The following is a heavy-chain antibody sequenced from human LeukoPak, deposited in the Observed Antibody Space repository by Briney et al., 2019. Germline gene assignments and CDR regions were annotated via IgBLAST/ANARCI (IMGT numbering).Heavy chain of an antibody. CDR2: ISYDGSNK. Sequence: GRSLRLSCAPSGFTFSSYGMHWVSQAPGLGLEWVAFISYDGSNKYYADSVKGRFTISRDKSKNTLSLQMNSLRPEDTAVYYCARVYDSYYFDYWGQGTLVTVSS. V-gene: IGHV3-30*03. J-gene: IGHJ4*02. D-gene: IGHD3-16*01. CDR1: GFTFSSYG. CDR3: ARVYDSYYFDY.